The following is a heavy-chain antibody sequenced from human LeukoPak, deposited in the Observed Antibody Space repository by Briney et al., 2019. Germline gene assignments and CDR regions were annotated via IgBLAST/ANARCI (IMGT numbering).Heavy chain of an antibody. Sequence: ALVKVSCKASGYTFTSYYMHWVRQAPGQGLEWMGIINPSGGSTTYTQKFQGRVTMTKDTSTSTVYMELSSLRSEDTAVYYCARDSSTTVVTPDYFDYWGQGTLVTVSS. CDR3: ARDSSTTVVTPDYFDY. D-gene: IGHD4-23*01. J-gene: IGHJ4*02. V-gene: IGHV1-46*01. CDR2: INPSGGST. CDR1: GYTFTSYY.